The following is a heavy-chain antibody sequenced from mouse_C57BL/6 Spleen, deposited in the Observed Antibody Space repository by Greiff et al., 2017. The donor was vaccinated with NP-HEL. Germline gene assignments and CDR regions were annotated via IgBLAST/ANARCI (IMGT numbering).Heavy chain of an antibody. CDR3: ARGTDDYDGGAWFAY. J-gene: IGHJ3*01. D-gene: IGHD2-4*01. V-gene: IGHV1-64*01. Sequence: VQLQQSGAELVKPGASVKLSCKASGYTFTSYWMHWVKQRPGQGLEWIGMIHPNSGSTNYNEKFKSKATLTVDKSSSTAYMQLSSLTSEDSAVYYCARGTDDYDGGAWFAYWGQGTLVTVSA. CDR2: IHPNSGST. CDR1: GYTFTSYW.